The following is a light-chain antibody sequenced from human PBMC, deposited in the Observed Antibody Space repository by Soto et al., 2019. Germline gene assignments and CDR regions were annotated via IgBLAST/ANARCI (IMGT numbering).Light chain of an antibody. J-gene: IGLJ3*02. V-gene: IGLV1-51*01. CDR3: NAYTQHSTQV. CDR1: SSNIGNNY. CDR2: DSN. Sequence: QSVLTQPPSVSAAPGQKVTISCSGSSSNIGNNYVSWYQQLPGTAPKLLIYDSNKRPSGIPDRFSGSKSDNTASLTISGLQAEDEADYYCNAYTQHSTQVFGGGTKVTVL.